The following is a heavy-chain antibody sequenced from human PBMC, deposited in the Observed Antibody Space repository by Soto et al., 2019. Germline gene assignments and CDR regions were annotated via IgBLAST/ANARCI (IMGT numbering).Heavy chain of an antibody. CDR3: ARVVWQQLVTYYCYF. V-gene: IGHV4-34*01. CDR1: GGSFSGYY. J-gene: IGHJ4*02. Sequence: QVQLQQWGAGLLKPSETLSLTCSVYGGSFSGYYCSWIRQPPGKGLEWIGEINHSGSTNYNPSLRSRATISVDTSKNQFYRKLSSVTAADTAVSYCARVVWQQLVTYYCYFWGRVSLVAVSS. CDR2: INHSGST. D-gene: IGHD6-13*01.